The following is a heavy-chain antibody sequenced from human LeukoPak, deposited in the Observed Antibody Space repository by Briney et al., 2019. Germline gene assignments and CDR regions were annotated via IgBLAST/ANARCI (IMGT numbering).Heavy chain of an antibody. CDR3: ARDQVLGPNAFDI. J-gene: IGHJ3*02. CDR1: GFTFNNYA. D-gene: IGHD3-10*01. Sequence: GGSLRLSCATSGFTFNNYAMHWVRQAPGKGLEWLAIIWHDGSDKYYANTVKGRFTISRDDSKNTLYLQMNSLRAEDTAVYYCARDQVLGPNAFDIWGQGTMVTVSS. CDR2: IWHDGSDK. V-gene: IGHV3-33*01.